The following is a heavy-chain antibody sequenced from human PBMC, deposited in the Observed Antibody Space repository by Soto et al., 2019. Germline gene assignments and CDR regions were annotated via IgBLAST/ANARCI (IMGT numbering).Heavy chain of an antibody. CDR2: LNAANGDT. J-gene: IGHJ5*02. CDR1: GYTFTSYG. CDR3: VRRHVSATGIDWFDP. V-gene: IGHV1-3*01. D-gene: IGHD6-13*01. Sequence: ASVKVSCKSSGYTFTSYGIHWVRQAPGQRLEWMGWLNAANGDTKYSPKFQGRVTITRDTSASTAYMELTSLRSEDTAVYYCVRRHVSATGIDWFDPWGQGTLVTVSS.